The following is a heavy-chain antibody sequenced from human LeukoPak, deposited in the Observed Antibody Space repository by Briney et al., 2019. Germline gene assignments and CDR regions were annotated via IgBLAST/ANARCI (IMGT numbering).Heavy chain of an antibody. D-gene: IGHD6-19*01. J-gene: IGHJ4*02. CDR1: AGPISYYY. V-gene: IGHV4-4*07. CDR3: ARESPTYSSGWYKDF. Sequence: NPSETLSLTCTVSAGPISYYYWSWIRQPAGGGLEWIGRIHISGSNNYNPSLKSRVTISIDKSDNQFFLKLNSVTAADTAVYYCARESPTYSSGWYKDFWGQGTLVTVSS. CDR2: IHISGSN.